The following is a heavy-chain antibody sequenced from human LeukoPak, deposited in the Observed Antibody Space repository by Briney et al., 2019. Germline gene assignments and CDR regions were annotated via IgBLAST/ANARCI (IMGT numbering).Heavy chain of an antibody. CDR1: GDSVSSNSAA. Sequence: SQTLSLTCAISGDSVSSNSAAWNWIRQSPSRGLEWLGRTYYRSKWYNDYAVSVKSRITINPDTSKNQFSLQLNSVTPEDTAVYYCARGPQVAAAGHPTFDYWGQGTLVTVSS. V-gene: IGHV6-1*01. CDR3: ARGPQVAAAGHPTFDY. CDR2: TYYRSKWYN. D-gene: IGHD6-13*01. J-gene: IGHJ4*02.